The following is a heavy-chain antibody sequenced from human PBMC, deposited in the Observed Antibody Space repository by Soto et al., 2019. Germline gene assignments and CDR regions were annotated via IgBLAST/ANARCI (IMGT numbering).Heavy chain of an antibody. J-gene: IGHJ6*03. CDR3: ARVSSFLSPKYYYYMDV. V-gene: IGHV4-59*01. Sequence: SETLSLTCTVSGGSISSYYWSWIRQPPGKGLEWIGYIYYSGSTNYNPSLKSRVTISVDTSKNQFSLKLSSVTAADTAVYYCARVSSFLSPKYYYYMDVWGKGTTVTVSS. CDR2: IYYSGST. D-gene: IGHD2-15*01. CDR1: GGSISSYY.